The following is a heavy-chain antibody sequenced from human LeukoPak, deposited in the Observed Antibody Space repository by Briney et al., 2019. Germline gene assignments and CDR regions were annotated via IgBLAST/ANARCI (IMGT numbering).Heavy chain of an antibody. D-gene: IGHD2-15*01. V-gene: IGHV4-31*03. J-gene: IGHJ6*02. CDR2: IYYSGST. Sequence: TLSLICTVSGGSISSGGYYWSWIRQHPGKGLEWIGYIYYSGSTYYNPSLKGRVTISVDTSKNQFSLKLSSVTAADTAVYYCAREQVVVVTGRGFEYYYGMDVWGQGTTVTVSS. CDR1: GGSISSGGYY. CDR3: AREQVVVVTGRGFEYYYGMDV.